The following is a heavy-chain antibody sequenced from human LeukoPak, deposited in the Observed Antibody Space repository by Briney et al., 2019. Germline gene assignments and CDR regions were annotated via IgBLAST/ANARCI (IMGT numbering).Heavy chain of an antibody. Sequence: GGSLRLSCAASGFTFSNYEMNWVRQAPGKGLEWVSYISSSGSTIYYADSVKGRFTISRDNAKNSLYLQMNSLRAEDTAVYYCARGDSYGLDYWGQGTRVTVSS. V-gene: IGHV3-48*03. CDR3: ARGDSYGLDY. D-gene: IGHD5-18*01. CDR1: GFTFSNYE. CDR2: ISSSGSTI. J-gene: IGHJ4*02.